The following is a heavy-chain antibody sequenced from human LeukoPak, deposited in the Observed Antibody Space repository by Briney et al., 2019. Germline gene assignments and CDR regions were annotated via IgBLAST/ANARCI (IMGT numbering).Heavy chain of an antibody. Sequence: GSSVKVSCKASGGTFSSYAISWVRQAPGQGLEWMGRIIPILGIANYAQKFQGRVTITADKSTSTAYMELSSLRSEDTAVYYCARDAHNGRWSFDIWGQGTMVTVSS. V-gene: IGHV1-69*04. CDR1: GGTFSSYA. D-gene: IGHD2-8*01. CDR3: ARDAHNGRWSFDI. CDR2: IIPILGIA. J-gene: IGHJ3*02.